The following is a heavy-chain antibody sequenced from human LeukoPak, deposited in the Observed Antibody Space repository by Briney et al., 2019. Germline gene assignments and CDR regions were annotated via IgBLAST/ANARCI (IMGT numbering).Heavy chain of an antibody. CDR3: ARLGYGRALGAFDI. D-gene: IGHD5-18*01. V-gene: IGHV3-53*01. J-gene: IGHJ3*02. CDR1: GFTVSSNY. CDR2: IYSGGST. Sequence: PGGSLRLSCAASGFTVSSNYMSWVRQAPGKGLEWVSVIYSGGSTYYADSVKGRFTISRDNSKNTLYLQMNSLRAEDKAVYYCARLGYGRALGAFDIWGQGTMVTVSS.